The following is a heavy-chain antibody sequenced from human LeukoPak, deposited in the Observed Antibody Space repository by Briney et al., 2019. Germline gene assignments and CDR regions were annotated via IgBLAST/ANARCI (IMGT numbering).Heavy chain of an antibody. V-gene: IGHV3-30*18. CDR2: ISYDGSNK. CDR1: GFTFSSYG. CDR3: AKTIRGSSTSCYLDY. Sequence: GGSLRLSCAASGFTFSSYGMHWVRQAPGKGLEWVAVISYDGSNKYYADSVKGRFTISRDNSKNTLYLQMNSLRAEDTAVFYCAKTIRGSSTSCYLDYWGQGTLVTVSS. D-gene: IGHD2-2*01. J-gene: IGHJ4*02.